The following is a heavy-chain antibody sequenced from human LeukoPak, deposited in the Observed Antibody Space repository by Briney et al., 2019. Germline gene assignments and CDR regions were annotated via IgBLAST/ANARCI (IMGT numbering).Heavy chain of an antibody. J-gene: IGHJ5*02. Sequence: ASVKVSCKASGYTFTSYYMHWVRQAPGQGLEWMGIINPSGGSTSYARKFQGRVTMTRDTSTSTVYMELSSLRSEDTAVYYCARAEGYIVVVPAAIEGYNWFDPWGQGTLVTVSS. CDR2: INPSGGST. CDR3: ARAEGYIVVVPAAIEGYNWFDP. CDR1: GYTFTSYY. V-gene: IGHV1-46*01. D-gene: IGHD2-2*02.